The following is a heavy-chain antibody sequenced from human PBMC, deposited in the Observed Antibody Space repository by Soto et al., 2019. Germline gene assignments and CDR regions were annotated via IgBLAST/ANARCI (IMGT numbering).Heavy chain of an antibody. D-gene: IGHD3-22*01. V-gene: IGHV1-24*01. CDR3: AGITMIVVVAYCMDV. Sequence: ASVKVSCKVSGDTLTELSMHWVRQAPGKGLEWMGGFDPEDAEIIYAQKFQGRVTMTEDTSTDTAYMELSSLRPEDTAMYYCAGITMIVVVAYCMDVWRQGTTVTASS. CDR1: GDTLTELS. CDR2: FDPEDAEI. J-gene: IGHJ6*02.